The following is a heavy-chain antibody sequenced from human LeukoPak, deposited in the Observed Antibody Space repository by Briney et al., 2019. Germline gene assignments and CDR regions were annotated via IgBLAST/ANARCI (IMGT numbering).Heavy chain of an antibody. CDR1: GGSISSGGYY. CDR2: IYHSGST. CDR3: ARGRGSSWNYFDS. D-gene: IGHD6-13*01. V-gene: IGHV4-30-2*01. J-gene: IGHJ4*02. Sequence: PSQTLSLTCTVSGGSISSGGYYWSWIRQPPGKGLEWIGYIYHSGSTYYNPSLKGRVTMTVDTSKNQFSLNLSSVTAADTAVYYCARGRGSSWNYFDSWGQGTLVTVSS.